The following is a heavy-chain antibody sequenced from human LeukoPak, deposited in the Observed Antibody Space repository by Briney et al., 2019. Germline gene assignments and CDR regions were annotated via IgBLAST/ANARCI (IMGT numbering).Heavy chain of an antibody. D-gene: IGHD3-10*01. Sequence: GASVKVSCKASGGTFSSYAISWVRQAPGQGLEWMGGIIPIFGTANYAQKFQGRVTITADKSTSTAYMELSSLRSDDTAVYYCAREYWVRGSLDIWGQGTMVTVSS. V-gene: IGHV1-69*06. CDR2: IIPIFGTA. J-gene: IGHJ3*02. CDR3: AREYWVRGSLDI. CDR1: GGTFSSYA.